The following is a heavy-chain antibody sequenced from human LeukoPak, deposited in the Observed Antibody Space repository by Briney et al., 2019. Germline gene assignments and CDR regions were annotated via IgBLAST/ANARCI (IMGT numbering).Heavy chain of an antibody. V-gene: IGHV4-59*01. CDR3: ARHYCSDAKCYYFVY. CDR2: ISDSGST. CDR1: VGSISNCY. D-gene: IGHD2-15*01. Sequence: SETLSLTCTVSVGSISNCYWSWIRQPPGKGLEWIGFISDSGSTNYNPSLKSRVTLSADTSEKQVSLKLSSVTTADTAVYYCARHYCSDAKCYYFVYWGQGTLVSVSS. J-gene: IGHJ4*02.